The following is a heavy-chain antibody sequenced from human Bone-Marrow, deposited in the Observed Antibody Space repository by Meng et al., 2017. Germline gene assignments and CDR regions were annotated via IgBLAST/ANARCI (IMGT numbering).Heavy chain of an antibody. CDR2: IIPIFGTA. CDR1: GGTFSSYA. Sequence: QGQRVQSGDEVKKPGSSVKVSCKASGGTFSSYAISWVRQAPGQGLEWMGGIIPIFGTANYAQKFQGRVTITADESTSTAYMELSSLRSEDTAVYYCARDRYYYDSSGYRFDYWGQGTLVTVSS. J-gene: IGHJ4*02. CDR3: ARDRYYYDSSGYRFDY. V-gene: IGHV1-69*01. D-gene: IGHD3-22*01.